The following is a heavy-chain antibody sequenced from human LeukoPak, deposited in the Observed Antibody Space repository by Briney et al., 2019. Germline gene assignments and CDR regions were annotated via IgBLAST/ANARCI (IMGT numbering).Heavy chain of an antibody. J-gene: IGHJ6*03. CDR3: ARDRGWGMDV. CDR1: GFTFFSYE. V-gene: IGHV3-48*03. D-gene: IGHD5-12*01. Sequence: GGSLRLSCAASGFTFFSYEMNWVRQAPGKGLEWVSYISSSGSTIYYADSVKGRFTISSDNAKNSLYLQMNSLRAEDTAVYYCARDRGWGMDVWGKGTTVTISS. CDR2: ISSSGSTI.